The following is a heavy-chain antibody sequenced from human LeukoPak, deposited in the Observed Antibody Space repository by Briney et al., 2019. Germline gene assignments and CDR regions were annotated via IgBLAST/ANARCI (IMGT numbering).Heavy chain of an antibody. CDR3: ARLGYCSTTSCYFRVRSTMDV. D-gene: IGHD2-2*01. Sequence: PGGSLRLSCAASGFTFSSYAMSWVRQAPGKGLEWVSAISGRGGSTYYADSVKGRFTISRDNSKNTLYLQMNSLRAEDTAVYYCARLGYCSTTSCYFRVRSTMDVWGQGTTVTVSS. V-gene: IGHV3-23*01. CDR2: ISGRGGST. CDR1: GFTFSSYA. J-gene: IGHJ6*02.